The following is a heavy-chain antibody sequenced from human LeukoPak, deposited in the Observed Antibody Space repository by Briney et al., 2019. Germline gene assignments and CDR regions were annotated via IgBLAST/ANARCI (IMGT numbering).Heavy chain of an antibody. CDR3: ARNGDCYSCFDY. J-gene: IGHJ4*02. CDR1: GGSISSGGYY. CDR2: IYYSGST. V-gene: IGHV4-31*03. D-gene: IGHD2-21*02. Sequence: PSQTLSLTCTVSGGSISSGGYYWSWIRQHPGKGLEWIGYIYYSGSTYYNPSLKSRVTISVDTSKNQFSLKLSSVTAADTAAYYCARNGDCYSCFDYWGQGTLVTVSS.